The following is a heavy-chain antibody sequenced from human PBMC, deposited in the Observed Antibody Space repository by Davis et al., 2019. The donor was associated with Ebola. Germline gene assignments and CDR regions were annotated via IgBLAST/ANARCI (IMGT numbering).Heavy chain of an antibody. CDR2: ISGSGGST. CDR1: VITFSSYA. J-gene: IGHJ4*02. Sequence: GESLKISCTDSVITFSSYAMTWVRQAPGKGLEWVSAISGSGGSTYYADSVKGRFTISRDNAKNSLYLQMNSLRAEDTAVYYCARGGTSYHYDSSGYRLDSWGQGILVTVSS. CDR3: ARGGTSYHYDSSGYRLDS. D-gene: IGHD3-22*01. V-gene: IGHV3-23*01.